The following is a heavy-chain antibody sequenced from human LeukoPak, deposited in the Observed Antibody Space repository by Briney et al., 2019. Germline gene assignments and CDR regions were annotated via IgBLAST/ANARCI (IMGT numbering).Heavy chain of an antibody. J-gene: IGHJ3*01. CDR1: GFTFSSYE. V-gene: IGHV3-7*01. Sequence: PGGSLRLSCAASGFTFSSYEMNWVRRAPGKGLEWVANIRRDGSETHYVDSVMGRFTISRDNAKNSLYLQMNSLRAEDMAVYYCARDDTHYGSSGSFYDAFDVWGQGTMVTVSS. D-gene: IGHD3-22*01. CDR2: IRRDGSET. CDR3: ARDDTHYGSSGSFYDAFDV.